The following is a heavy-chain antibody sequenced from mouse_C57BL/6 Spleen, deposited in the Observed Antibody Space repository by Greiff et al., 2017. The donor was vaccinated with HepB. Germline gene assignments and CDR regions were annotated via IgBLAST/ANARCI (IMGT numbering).Heavy chain of an antibody. D-gene: IGHD1-1*01. CDR2: IHPNSGST. CDR3: ARSGCITTAYFDY. V-gene: IGHV1-64*01. Sequence: VQLQQPGAELVKPGASVKLSCKASGYTFTSYWMHWVKQRPGQGLEWIGMIHPNSGSTNYNEKFKSKATLTVDKSSSTAYMQLSSLTSEDSAVYYCARSGCITTAYFDYWGQGTTLTVSS. CDR1: GYTFTSYW. J-gene: IGHJ2*01.